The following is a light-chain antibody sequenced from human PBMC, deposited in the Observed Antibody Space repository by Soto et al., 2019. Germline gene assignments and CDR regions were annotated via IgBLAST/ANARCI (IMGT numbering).Light chain of an antibody. CDR2: DAS. Sequence: DIQMTQSPSTVSASVGDRVTIACRASQSISGWLAWYQQKPGKAPKLLIYDASSLKSGVPSRFSGGGSGTDFTLTTSSLQPDDFATYYCQQYDSYSKTFGQGTKVDIK. J-gene: IGKJ2*01. CDR1: QSISGW. V-gene: IGKV1-5*01. CDR3: QQYDSYSKT.